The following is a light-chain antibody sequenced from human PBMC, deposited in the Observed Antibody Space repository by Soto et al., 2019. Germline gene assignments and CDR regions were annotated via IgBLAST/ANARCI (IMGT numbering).Light chain of an antibody. CDR2: GAS. CDR1: QSVSND. CDR3: QQYNNWPLT. V-gene: IGKV3-15*01. J-gene: IGKJ4*01. Sequence: EIVMTQSPATLSVSPGERATRSCRASQSVSNDLAWYQQKPGQAPRLLIYGASTRATGVPARFSGSGSGTEFTLTISSLQSEDFAVYYCQQYNNWPLTFGGGTKVEI.